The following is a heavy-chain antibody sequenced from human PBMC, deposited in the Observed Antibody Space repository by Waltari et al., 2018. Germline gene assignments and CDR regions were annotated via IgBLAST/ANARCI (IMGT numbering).Heavy chain of an antibody. J-gene: IGHJ5*02. CDR2: INHSGST. CDR1: GGSFSGYY. D-gene: IGHD3-10*01. Sequence: QVQLQQWGAGLLKPSETLSLTCAVYGGSFSGYYWSWIRQPPGKGLEWIGEINHSGSTNYNPSLKSRVTISVDTSKNQFSLKLSSVTAADTAVYYCARAPPITMVRGSFDPWGQGTLVTVSS. CDR3: ARAPPITMVRGSFDP. V-gene: IGHV4-34*01.